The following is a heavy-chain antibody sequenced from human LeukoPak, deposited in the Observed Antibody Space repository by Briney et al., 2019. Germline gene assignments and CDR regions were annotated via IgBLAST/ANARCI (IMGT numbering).Heavy chain of an antibody. CDR3: ARDYLGGNPDAFDI. V-gene: IGHV4-39*07. Sequence: SETLSLTCTVSGDSISSSSYYWGWVRQPPGKELEWIGSIYYSGSTYYNPSLNSRVTISVDTSKNQFSLKLSSVTAADTAVYYCARDYLGGNPDAFDIWGQGTMVTVSS. CDR1: GDSISSSSYY. D-gene: IGHD4-23*01. J-gene: IGHJ3*02. CDR2: IYYSGST.